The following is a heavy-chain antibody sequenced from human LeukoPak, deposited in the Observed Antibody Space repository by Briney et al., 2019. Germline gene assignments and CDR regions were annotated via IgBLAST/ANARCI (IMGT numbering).Heavy chain of an antibody. Sequence: GGSLRLSCAASGFTFSSYAMHWVRQAPGKGLEWVAVISYDGSNKYYADSVKGRFTISRDNSKNTLYLQMNSLRAEDTAVYYCAKEGPNSGYDYFDYWGQGTLVTVSS. CDR1: GFTFSSYA. V-gene: IGHV3-30-3*01. CDR2: ISYDGSNK. D-gene: IGHD5-12*01. CDR3: AKEGPNSGYDYFDY. J-gene: IGHJ4*02.